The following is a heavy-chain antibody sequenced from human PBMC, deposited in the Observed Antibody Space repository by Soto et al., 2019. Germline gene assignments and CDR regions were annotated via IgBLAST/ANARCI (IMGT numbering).Heavy chain of an antibody. J-gene: IGHJ4*02. Sequence: GESLKISCKGSGDSCAGYWITWVRQKPGKGLEWMGRIDPSDSQTYYSPSFRGHVTISATKSSTTVFLQWSSLRASDTAMYYCARQIYDSDTGPNFQYYFDSWGQGTPVTVSS. D-gene: IGHD3-22*01. CDR1: GDSCAGYW. CDR2: IDPSDSQT. CDR3: ARQIYDSDTGPNFQYYFDS. V-gene: IGHV5-10-1*01.